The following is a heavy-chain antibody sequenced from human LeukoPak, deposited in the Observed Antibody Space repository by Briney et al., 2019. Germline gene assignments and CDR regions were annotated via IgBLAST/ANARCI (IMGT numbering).Heavy chain of an antibody. CDR3: ARFGATYDSSGYYSF. D-gene: IGHD3-22*01. Sequence: GGSLRLSCAASGFTFSSYWMHWVRQAPGKGLVWVSRINSDESSTSYADSVKGRFTISRDNAKNTLYLQMNSLRAEDTAVYYCARFGATYDSSGYYSFWGQGTLVTVSS. J-gene: IGHJ4*02. CDR1: GFTFSSYW. CDR2: INSDESST. V-gene: IGHV3-74*01.